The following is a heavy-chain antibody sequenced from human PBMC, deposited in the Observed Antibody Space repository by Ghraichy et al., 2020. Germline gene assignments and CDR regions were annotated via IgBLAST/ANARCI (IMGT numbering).Heavy chain of an antibody. D-gene: IGHD5-12*01. CDR1: GFTFSSYA. CDR2: ISGSGGST. J-gene: IGHJ4*02. V-gene: IGHV3-23*01. Sequence: LSLTCAASGFTFSSYAMNWVRQAPGKGLEWVSAISGSGGSTYYADSVKGRFTISRDNSKNTLYLQMNSLRAEDTAVYYCAKGWSMVATIGRDYFDYWGQGTLVTVSS. CDR3: AKGWSMVATIGRDYFDY.